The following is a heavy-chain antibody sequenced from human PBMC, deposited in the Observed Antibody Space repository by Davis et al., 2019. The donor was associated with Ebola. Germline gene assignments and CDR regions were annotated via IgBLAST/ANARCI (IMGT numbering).Heavy chain of an antibody. CDR1: GFTFGDYA. V-gene: IGHV3-49*04. Sequence: GESLKISCTASGFTFGDYAMSWVRQAPGKGLEWVGFIRSKAYGGTTEYAASVKGRFTISRDDSKSIAYLQMNSLKTEDTAVYYCARASLLYDFWSGQTDYWGQGTLVTVSS. CDR2: IRSKAYGGTT. D-gene: IGHD3-3*01. CDR3: ARASLLYDFWSGQTDY. J-gene: IGHJ4*02.